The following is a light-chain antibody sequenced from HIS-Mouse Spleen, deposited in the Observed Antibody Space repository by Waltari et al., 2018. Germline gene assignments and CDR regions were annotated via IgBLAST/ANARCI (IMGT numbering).Light chain of an antibody. CDR1: QGISSY. CDR3: QQYYSYPYT. J-gene: IGKJ2*01. V-gene: IGKV1-8*01. CDR2: AAS. Sequence: IRMTQSPSSFSASTGDRVTITCRASQGISSYLAWYQQKPGKAPKLLIYAASTLQSGVPSRFSGSGSGTDFTLTISCLQSEDFATYYCQQYYSYPYTFGQGTKLEIK.